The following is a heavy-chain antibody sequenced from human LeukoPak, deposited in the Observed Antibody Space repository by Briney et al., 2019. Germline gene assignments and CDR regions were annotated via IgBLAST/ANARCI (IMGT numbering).Heavy chain of an antibody. Sequence: QTGGSLRLSCAASGFTLSSNYMTWVRQAPGTGLEGVSVIYSNTNTYYADSVKGRFTISRNNSKNTLYLQMNSLRAEDTAVYSCARGLVGAAGLFDYWGQGALVTVSS. CDR3: ARGLVGAAGLFDY. D-gene: IGHD6-13*01. V-gene: IGHV3-66*01. J-gene: IGHJ4*02. CDR1: GFTLSSNY. CDR2: IYSNTNT.